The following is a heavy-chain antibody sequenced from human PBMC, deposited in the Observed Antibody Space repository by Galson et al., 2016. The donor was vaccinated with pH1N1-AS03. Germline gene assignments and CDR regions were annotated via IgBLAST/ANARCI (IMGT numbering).Heavy chain of an antibody. J-gene: IGHJ6*02. D-gene: IGHD6-13*01. CDR1: GYTFTGYY. Sequence: VKVSCKAFGYTFTGYYMHWFRPAPGQGLEWMGRINGNSGSTNYAENFQGRVTMTRDTPISTVYMELTRLRSDDTAVYYCARFRSSWTFYYGLDVWGQGTTVTVSS. V-gene: IGHV1-2*06. CDR3: ARFRSSWTFYYGLDV. CDR2: INGNSGST.